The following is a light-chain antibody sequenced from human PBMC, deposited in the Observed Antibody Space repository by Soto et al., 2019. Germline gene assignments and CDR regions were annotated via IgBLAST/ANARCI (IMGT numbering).Light chain of an antibody. CDR2: GAS. Sequence: EIVMTQSPATLSVSPGESATLSCRASQSFNSYLAWYQQKPGQAPRLLIYGASTRASGIPARFSGSGSGTEFTLTISSLQSEDFAVYYCHQYNNWPRTFGQGTTVEIK. J-gene: IGKJ1*01. CDR1: QSFNSY. CDR3: HQYNNWPRT. V-gene: IGKV3-15*01.